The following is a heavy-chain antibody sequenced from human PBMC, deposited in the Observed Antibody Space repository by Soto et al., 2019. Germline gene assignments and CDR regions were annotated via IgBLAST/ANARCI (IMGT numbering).Heavy chain of an antibody. CDR2: ISGNGEST. Sequence: EVQLLESGGGLVQPGGSLRLSCAASGFTFSSYTMNWDRQAPGKGPEWVSSISGNGESTKYAASMKGRFTISRGNSKNTLYLQINSLRAVYTAVYYCAMSRIVMLVVVVPYFFDSWGQGAMVTVSS. J-gene: IGHJ4*02. CDR1: GFTFSSYT. CDR3: AMSRIVMLVVVVPYFFDS. V-gene: IGHV3-23*01. D-gene: IGHD3-22*01.